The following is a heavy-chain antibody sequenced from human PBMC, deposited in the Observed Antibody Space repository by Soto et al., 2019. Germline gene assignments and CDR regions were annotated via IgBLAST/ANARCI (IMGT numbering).Heavy chain of an antibody. V-gene: IGHV3-53*01. CDR3: ARDSWVGFDY. Sequence: EVQLVESGGGLIQPGGSLRLSCAVSGFTVSSNYMSWVRQAPGKGLEWDSVIYSGGTTYYADSVKGRFTISRDNSENTLYLQMNSLRAEDTAVYYCARDSWVGFDYWGQGTLVTVSS. CDR2: IYSGGTT. CDR1: GFTVSSNY. D-gene: IGHD2-15*01. J-gene: IGHJ4*02.